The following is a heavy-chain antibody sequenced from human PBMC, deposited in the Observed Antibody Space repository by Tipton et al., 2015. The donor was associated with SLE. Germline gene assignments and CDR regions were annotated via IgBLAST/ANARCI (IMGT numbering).Heavy chain of an antibody. CDR1: GGYISDSY. Sequence: PGLVKPSETLSLTCGVSGGYISDSYWSWIRQTPGKGLDWIGYIDSSGNTKYNPSLQSRVTISLDSSKTQFFLKMASVTAADTAVYFCAKGILRTTFASRCRGGSCSSWYLDLWGRGTLVTVSP. CDR3: AKGILRTTFASRCRGGSCSSWYLDL. J-gene: IGHJ2*01. D-gene: IGHD2-15*01. V-gene: IGHV4-59*01. CDR2: IDSSGNT.